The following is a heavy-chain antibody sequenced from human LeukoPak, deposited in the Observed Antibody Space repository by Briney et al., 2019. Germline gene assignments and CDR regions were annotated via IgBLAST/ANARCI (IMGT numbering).Heavy chain of an antibody. Sequence: PGGSLRLSCAASGFTFSSYAMHGVRQAPGKGLEWVAVISYDGSNKYYADSVKGRFTISRDNSKNTLYLQMNSLRAEDTAVYYCAQSSYDSSGLLDYWGQGTLVTVSS. CDR2: ISYDGSNK. CDR3: AQSSYDSSGLLDY. CDR1: GFTFSSYA. V-gene: IGHV3-30-3*01. J-gene: IGHJ4*02. D-gene: IGHD3-22*01.